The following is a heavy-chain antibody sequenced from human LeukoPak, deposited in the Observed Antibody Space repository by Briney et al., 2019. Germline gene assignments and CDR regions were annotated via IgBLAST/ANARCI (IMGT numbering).Heavy chain of an antibody. Sequence: SETLSLTCTVSGGSISSGTYYWSWIRQPAGKGLEWIGRIYTSGSTNYNPSLKSRITISVDTSKNQFSLKLSSVTAADTAVFYCASLTTADAFDIWGQGTMVTVSS. CDR1: GGSISSGTYY. D-gene: IGHD3-22*01. V-gene: IGHV4-61*02. CDR2: IYTSGST. CDR3: ASLTTADAFDI. J-gene: IGHJ3*02.